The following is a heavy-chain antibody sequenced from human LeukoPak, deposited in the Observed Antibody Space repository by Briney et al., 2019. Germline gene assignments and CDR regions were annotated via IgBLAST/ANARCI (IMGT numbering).Heavy chain of an antibody. CDR2: INHSGST. Sequence: SETLSLTCAVYGGSFSGYYWSWIRQPPGKGLEWIGEINHSGSTNYNPSLKSRVTISVDTSKNQFSLKLSSVTAADTAVYYCARHTYYYGSGSPGPWGQRTLVTVSS. J-gene: IGHJ5*02. CDR3: ARHTYYYGSGSPGP. CDR1: GGSFSGYY. D-gene: IGHD3-10*01. V-gene: IGHV4-34*01.